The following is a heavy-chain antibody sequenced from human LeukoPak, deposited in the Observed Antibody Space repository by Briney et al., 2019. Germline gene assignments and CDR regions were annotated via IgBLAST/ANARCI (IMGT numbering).Heavy chain of an antibody. CDR1: GFTFSSYA. CDR3: AKDLRNIRTLVDLQMI. V-gene: IGHV3-30*04. D-gene: IGHD2-8*02. CDR2: ISYDGSNK. Sequence: GGSLRLSCAASGFTFSSYAMHWVRQAPGKGLEWVAVISYDGSNKYYADSVKGRFTISRDNSKNTVYLQMNSLRAEDTAVYYCAKDLRNIRTLVDLQMIWGQGTLVIVSS. J-gene: IGHJ3*02.